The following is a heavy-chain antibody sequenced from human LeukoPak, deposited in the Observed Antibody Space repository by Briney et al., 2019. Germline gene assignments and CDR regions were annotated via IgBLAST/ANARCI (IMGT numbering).Heavy chain of an antibody. CDR1: GGSISHYY. CDR2: VSNSGTT. D-gene: IGHD6-6*01. CDR3: AREGRRPYSSSSNY. Sequence: PSETLSLTCTVSGGSISHYYWSWIRQPPGKGLEWIGYVSNSGTTNYRPSLRSRVTISVDTSKNQFSLKLSSVTAADTAVYYCAREGRRPYSSSSNYWGQGTLVTVSS. J-gene: IGHJ4*02. V-gene: IGHV4-59*12.